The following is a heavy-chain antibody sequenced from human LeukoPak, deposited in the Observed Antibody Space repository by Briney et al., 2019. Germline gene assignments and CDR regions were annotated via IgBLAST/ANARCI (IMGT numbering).Heavy chain of an antibody. D-gene: IGHD3-9*01. V-gene: IGHV3-23*01. CDR1: GFTFSSYA. CDR2: ISGSGGST. Sequence: PGGSLRLSCAASGFTFSSYAMSWVRQAPGKGLEWVSAISGSGGSTYYADSVKGRFTISRDNSKNTLYLQMNSLRDEDTAVYYCARAPYYDILTGPDYWGQGTLVSVSS. CDR3: ARAPYYDILTGPDY. J-gene: IGHJ4*02.